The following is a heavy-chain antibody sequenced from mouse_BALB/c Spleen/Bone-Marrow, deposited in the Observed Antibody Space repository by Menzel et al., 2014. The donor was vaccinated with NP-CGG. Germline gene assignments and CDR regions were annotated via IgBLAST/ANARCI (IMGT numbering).Heavy chain of an antibody. J-gene: IGHJ4*01. D-gene: IGHD2-3*01. V-gene: IGHV3-6*02. CDR2: ISYDGSN. CDR1: GYSITSGYY. Sequence: EVKLMESGPGLVKPSQSLSLTCSVTGYSITSGYYWNWIRQFPGNKLEWMGYISYDGSNNYNPSLKNRTSITRDTSKNQFFLKLNSVTTEDTATYYCARWLLHYYAMDYWGQGTSVTVSS. CDR3: ARWLLHYYAMDY.